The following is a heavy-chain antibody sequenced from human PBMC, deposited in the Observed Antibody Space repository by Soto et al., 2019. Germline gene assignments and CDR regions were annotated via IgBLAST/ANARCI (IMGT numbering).Heavy chain of an antibody. V-gene: IGHV4-30-4*01. D-gene: IGHD4-17*01. CDR3: AREIIPLTTDWYFDL. J-gene: IGHJ2*01. CDR1: GGSISGGVYY. CDR2: IFDSGST. Sequence: QVQLQESGPGLVKPSQTLSLTCTVSGGSISGGVYYWSWIRQPPGQGLEWIGYIFDSGSTYYNPSLKSRVTISVDTSKNQFSLRLSSVTAADTAVYYCAREIIPLTTDWYFDLWGRGTLVTVSS.